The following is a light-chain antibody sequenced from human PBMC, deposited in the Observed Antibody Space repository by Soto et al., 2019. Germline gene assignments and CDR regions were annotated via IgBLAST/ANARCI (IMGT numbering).Light chain of an antibody. V-gene: IGLV1-44*01. J-gene: IGLJ2*01. CDR2: HNS. CDR1: GSNIGRKF. Sequence: QSVLTQPPSASGTPGQRVTITWSGSGSNIGRKFVDWYQQVPGSAPKLLIYHNSQRPSGVPDRFSGSKSGTSASLAISELYPEDEADYYCATWDDIQDDVLFGGGTKLTVL. CDR3: ATWDDIQDDVL.